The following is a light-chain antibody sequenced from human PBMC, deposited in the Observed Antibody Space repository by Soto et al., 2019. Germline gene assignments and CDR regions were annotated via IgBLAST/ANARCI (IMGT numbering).Light chain of an antibody. CDR1: NIGSKS. CDR3: QSADDIGTYVV. V-gene: IGLV3-21*02. J-gene: IGLJ2*01. Sequence: SYELTQPPSVSVAPGQTARITCEGNNIGSKSVHWYQQKPGQAPVVVVYDDSDRPSGIPERFSGSNSGNTATLTISRVEAGDEADYYCQSADDIGTYVVFGGGTKVTVL. CDR2: DDS.